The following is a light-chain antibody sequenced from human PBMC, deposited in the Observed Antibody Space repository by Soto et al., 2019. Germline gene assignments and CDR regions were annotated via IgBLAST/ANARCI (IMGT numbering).Light chain of an antibody. V-gene: IGKV1-9*01. Sequence: DIQLTQSPSFLSASVEDRVTITCRTSQDISSYLAWYQQQPGKAHQLLISAASTLQSGVPSSFSGSGSGTKFTLTISSLAPEDFATYYCQELKSYPLSFGGGTKVEI. CDR3: QELKSYPLS. CDR2: AAS. CDR1: QDISSY. J-gene: IGKJ4*01.